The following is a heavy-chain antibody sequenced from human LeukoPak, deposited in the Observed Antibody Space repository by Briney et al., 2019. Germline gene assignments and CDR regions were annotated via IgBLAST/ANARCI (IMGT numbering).Heavy chain of an antibody. Sequence: SETLSLTCTVSGGSISSYYWSWIRQPPGKGLEWIGYIYYSGSTNYNPSLKSRVTISVDTSKNQFSPKLSSVTAADTAVYYCARRSYSSGWYYFDYWGQGTLVTVSS. V-gene: IGHV4-59*08. CDR3: ARRSYSSGWYYFDY. D-gene: IGHD6-19*01. CDR1: GGSISSYY. CDR2: IYYSGST. J-gene: IGHJ4*02.